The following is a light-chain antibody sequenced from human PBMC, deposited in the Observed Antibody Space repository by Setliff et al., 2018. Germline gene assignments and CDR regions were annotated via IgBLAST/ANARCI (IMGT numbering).Light chain of an antibody. V-gene: IGLV2-11*01. CDR3: CSYAGSYTYV. J-gene: IGLJ1*01. CDR2: DVS. Sequence: QSALPQPRSVSGSPGQSVTISCTGTSSDVGGYNYVSWYQQHPGKAPKVMIYDVSKRPSGVPDRFSGSKSGNTASLTISGLQAEDEAEYYCCSYAGSYTYVFGTGTKATVL. CDR1: SSDVGGYNY.